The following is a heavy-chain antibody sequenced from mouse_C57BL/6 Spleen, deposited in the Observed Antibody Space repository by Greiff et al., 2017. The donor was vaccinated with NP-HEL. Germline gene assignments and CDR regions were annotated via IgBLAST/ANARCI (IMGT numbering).Heavy chain of an antibody. CDR2: INPNNGGT. V-gene: IGHV1-26*01. CDR3: ARRDYGSSYCFDY. Sequence: EVQLQQSGPELVKPGASVKISCKASGYTFTDYYMNWVKQSHGKSLEWIGDINPNNGGTSYNQKFKGKATLTVDKSSSTAYMELRSLTSEDSAVYYCARRDYGSSYCFDYWGQGTTLTVSS. J-gene: IGHJ2*01. CDR1: GYTFTDYY. D-gene: IGHD1-1*01.